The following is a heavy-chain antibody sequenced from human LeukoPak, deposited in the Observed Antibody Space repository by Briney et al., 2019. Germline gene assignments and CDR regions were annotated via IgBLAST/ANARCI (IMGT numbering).Heavy chain of an antibody. V-gene: IGHV3-48*01. Sequence: PGGSLRLSCAASGFTFSSYSMNWVRQAPGKGLEWASYISSSSSTIYYADSVKGRFTISRDNAKNSLYLQMNGLRAEDMAVYYCARDLNKDSSSPLDYWGQGTLVTVSS. CDR2: ISSSSSTI. CDR1: GFTFSSYS. J-gene: IGHJ4*02. CDR3: ARDLNKDSSSPLDY. D-gene: IGHD5-18*01.